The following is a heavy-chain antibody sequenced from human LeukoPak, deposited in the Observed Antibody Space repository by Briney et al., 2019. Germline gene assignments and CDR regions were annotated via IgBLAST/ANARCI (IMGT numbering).Heavy chain of an antibody. CDR3: ARVSGWNPLEAAHLDY. V-gene: IGHV4-4*02. Sequence: PSGTLSLTCAVSGGSISTSNWWSWVRQPPGKGLEWIGEIYHSGSTNYNPSLKSRVTMSVDTSKNQCSLKLSSVTAADTAVYYCARVSGWNPLEAAHLDYWGQGTLVTVSS. D-gene: IGHD6-19*01. J-gene: IGHJ4*02. CDR2: IYHSGST. CDR1: GGSISTSNW.